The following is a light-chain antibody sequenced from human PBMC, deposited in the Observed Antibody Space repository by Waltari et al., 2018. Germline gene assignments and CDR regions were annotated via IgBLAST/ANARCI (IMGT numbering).Light chain of an antibody. CDR3: CSYPTTHVV. Sequence: QSALTQPASVAGAPGQSITISCTGTSTDVGVINLVPWFHPHPGQAPKLIISEATKRTSGVSNRFSGSKSGNTASLTSSGLQAEDEGDYYCCSYPTTHVVFGGGTKLTVL. V-gene: IGLV2-23*01. J-gene: IGLJ2*01. CDR2: EAT. CDR1: STDVGVINL.